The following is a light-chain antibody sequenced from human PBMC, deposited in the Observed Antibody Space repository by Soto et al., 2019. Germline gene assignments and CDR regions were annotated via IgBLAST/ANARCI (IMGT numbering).Light chain of an antibody. CDR1: SSDVGGYNY. CDR2: DVS. V-gene: IGLV2-14*01. CDR3: SSYTSSSTPFYV. J-gene: IGLJ1*01. Sequence: QSALTQPASVSGSPGQSITISCTGTSSDVGGYNYVSWYQQHPGKAPKLMIYDVSNRPSGVSNRFSGSKSGNTASLTISGLQAEDEADYYCSSYTSSSTPFYVFGTGTKHTVL.